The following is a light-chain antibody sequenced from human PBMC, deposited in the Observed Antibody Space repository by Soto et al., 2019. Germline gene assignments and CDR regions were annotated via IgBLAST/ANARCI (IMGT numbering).Light chain of an antibody. J-gene: IGLJ1*01. CDR3: KSYAGSNTYV. CDR1: RXDIGVYDF. V-gene: IGLV2-8*01. Sequence: QSALTQPASVSGSPGQSVTISCTGPRXDIGVYDFVSWYQHHPGKAPRLIIYEVVQRPSGVPDRFSGSKSGNTASLTVSGLQAADEADYFCKSYAGSNTYVFGSGTKFTVL. CDR2: EVV.